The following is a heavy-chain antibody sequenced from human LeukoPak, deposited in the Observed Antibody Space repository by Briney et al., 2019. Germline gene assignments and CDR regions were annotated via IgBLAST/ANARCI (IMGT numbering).Heavy chain of an antibody. J-gene: IGHJ4*02. CDR1: GGTFSSYA. CDR2: IIPIFGTA. V-gene: IGHV1-69*05. D-gene: IGHD3-22*01. CDR3: ARDARYYYDSSGYYNFDY. Sequence: SVKVSCKASGGTFSSYAISWVRQAPGQGLEWMGGIIPIFGTANYAQKFQGSVTITTDESTSTAYMELSSLRSEDTAVYYCARDARYYYDSSGYYNFDYWGQGTLVTVSS.